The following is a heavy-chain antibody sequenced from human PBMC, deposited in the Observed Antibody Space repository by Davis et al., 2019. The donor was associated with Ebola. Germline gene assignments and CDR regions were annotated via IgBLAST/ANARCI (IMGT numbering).Heavy chain of an antibody. V-gene: IGHV1-18*01. CDR2: ISAYNGNT. CDR3: ARVRDYAYYYGMDV. D-gene: IGHD4-17*01. J-gene: IGHJ6*02. Sequence: ASVKVSCKASGYTFTTYGISWVRQAPGQGLEWMGWISAYNGNTNYAQKLQGRVTMTTDTSTSTAYMELRSLRSDDTAVYYCARVRDYAYYYGMDVWGQGTTVTVSS. CDR1: GYTFTTYG.